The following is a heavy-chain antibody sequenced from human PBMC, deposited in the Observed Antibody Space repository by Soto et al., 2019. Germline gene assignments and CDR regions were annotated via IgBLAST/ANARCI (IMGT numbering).Heavy chain of an antibody. CDR3: ARHRKDVGSRSYSGYGMDV. V-gene: IGHV1-46*01. CDR1: GYTFTSYY. J-gene: IGHJ6*02. CDR2: INPNGGST. Sequence: ASVKVSCKXSGYTFTSYYMHWVRQAPGQGLEWMGIINPNGGSTSYAQKFQGRVTMTRDTSTSTVYMELSSLRSEDTAVYYCARHRKDVGSRSYSGYGMDVWGQGTTVTVS. D-gene: IGHD3-10*01.